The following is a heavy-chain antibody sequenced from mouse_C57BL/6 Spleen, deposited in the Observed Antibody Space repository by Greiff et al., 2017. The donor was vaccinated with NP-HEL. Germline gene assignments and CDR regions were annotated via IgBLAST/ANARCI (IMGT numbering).Heavy chain of an antibody. D-gene: IGHD2-5*01. J-gene: IGHJ4*01. Sequence: VQLKESGGGLVKPGGSLKLSCAASGFTFSDYGMHWVRQAPEKGLEWVAYISSGSSTIYYADTVKGRFTISRDNAKNTLFLQMTSLRSEDTAMYYCARDYSNYDAMDYWGQGTSVTVSS. V-gene: IGHV5-17*01. CDR2: ISSGSSTI. CDR3: ARDYSNYDAMDY. CDR1: GFTFSDYG.